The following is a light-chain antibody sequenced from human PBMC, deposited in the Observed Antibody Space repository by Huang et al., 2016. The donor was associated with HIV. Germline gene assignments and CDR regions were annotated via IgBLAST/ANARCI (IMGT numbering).Light chain of an antibody. V-gene: IGKV1-NL1*01. CDR3: RQYYTSPT. J-gene: IGKJ1*01. CDR2: STT. Sequence: DIQMTQSPSSLSAFVGDTVTITCRASQGISDSVAWYQQKPGKAPKLLLSSTTRLDSGVPSRVRGGGSGTDFTLTINSLQPVDVATYYCRQYYTSPTFGQGSKVEIK. CDR1: QGISDS.